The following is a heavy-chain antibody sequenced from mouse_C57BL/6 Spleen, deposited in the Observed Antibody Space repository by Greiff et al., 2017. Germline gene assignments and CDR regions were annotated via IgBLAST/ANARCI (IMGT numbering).Heavy chain of an antibody. D-gene: IGHD1-1*01. Sequence: QVQLKESGAELARPGASVKLSCKASGYTFTSYGISWVKQRTGQGLEWIGEIYPRSGNTYYNEKFKGKATLTADKSSSTAYMELRSLTSEDSAVYFCAREYYGSSYVSYFDVWGTGTTVTVSS. CDR3: AREYYGSSYVSYFDV. CDR1: GYTFTSYG. CDR2: IYPRSGNT. J-gene: IGHJ1*03. V-gene: IGHV1-81*01.